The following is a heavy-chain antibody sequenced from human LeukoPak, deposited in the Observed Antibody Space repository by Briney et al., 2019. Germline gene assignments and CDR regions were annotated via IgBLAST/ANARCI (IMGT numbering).Heavy chain of an antibody. CDR2: IGASSTYI. CDR3: ARAHDYGDSDF. D-gene: IGHD4-17*01. CDR1: GFTFSSYR. V-gene: IGHV3-21*01. J-gene: IGHJ4*02. Sequence: GGSLRLSCAASGFTFSSYRMNWVRQAPGKGLEWVSSIGASSTYIYYAGSVKGRFTISRDNAKNSLYLQMNSLRAEDTAVYYCARAHDYGDSDFWGQGTLVTVSS.